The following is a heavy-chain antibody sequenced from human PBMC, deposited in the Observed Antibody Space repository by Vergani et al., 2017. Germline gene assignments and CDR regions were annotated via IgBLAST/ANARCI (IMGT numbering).Heavy chain of an antibody. V-gene: IGHV4-39*01. CDR1: GGSISSSSYY. J-gene: IGHJ4*02. CDR2: IYYSGST. CDR3: ARHWGGLLWFGEKSDTDDY. D-gene: IGHD3-10*01. Sequence: QLQLQESGPGLVKPSETLSLTCTVSGGSISSSSYYWGWIRQPPGKGLEWIGSIYYSGSTYYNPSLKSRVTISVDTSKNQFSLKLSSVTAADTAVYYCARHWGGLLWFGEKSDTDDYWGQGTLVTVSS.